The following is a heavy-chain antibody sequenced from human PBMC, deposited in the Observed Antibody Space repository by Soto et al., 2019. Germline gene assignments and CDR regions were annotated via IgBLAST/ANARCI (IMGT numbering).Heavy chain of an antibody. V-gene: IGHV1-69*01. CDR2: IIPIFGTA. CDR1: GGTFSSYA. J-gene: IGHJ6*02. Sequence: VKVSCKASGGTFSSYAISWVRQAPGQGLEWMGGIIPIFGTANYAQKFQGRVTITADESTSTAYMELSSLRSEDTAVYYCARDSTITFGGAPYYYGMDVWGQGTTVTVSS. CDR3: ARDSTITFGGAPYYYGMDV. D-gene: IGHD3-16*01.